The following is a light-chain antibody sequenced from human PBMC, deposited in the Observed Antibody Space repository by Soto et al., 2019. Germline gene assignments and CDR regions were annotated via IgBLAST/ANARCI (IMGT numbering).Light chain of an antibody. Sequence: IQVTQSPSTLSASVGDRVTITCPASQSISIWLAWYQQKPGKAPKILIYKASSLESGVPSRFSGSGSGTEFTLTISSLQPDDFATYYCQQYSTYTPRTFGQGTKVDIK. CDR2: KAS. J-gene: IGKJ1*01. V-gene: IGKV1-5*03. CDR1: QSISIW. CDR3: QQYSTYTPRT.